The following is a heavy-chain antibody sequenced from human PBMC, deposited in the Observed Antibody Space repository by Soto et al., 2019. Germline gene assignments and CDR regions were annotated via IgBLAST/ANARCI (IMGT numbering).Heavy chain of an antibody. CDR1: GFTFSSYG. CDR2: ISYDGSNK. J-gene: IGHJ6*02. Sequence: QVQLVESGGGVVQPGRSLRLSCAASGFTFSSYGMHWVRQAPGKGLEWVAVISYDGSNKYYADSVKGRFTISRDNSKNTLYLQMNSLRAEDTAVYYCAKDRGSGIYGMDVWGQGTTVTVSS. D-gene: IGHD3-10*01. V-gene: IGHV3-30*18. CDR3: AKDRGSGIYGMDV.